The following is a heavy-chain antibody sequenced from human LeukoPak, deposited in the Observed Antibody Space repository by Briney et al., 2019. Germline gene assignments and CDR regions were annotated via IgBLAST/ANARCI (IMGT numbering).Heavy chain of an antibody. CDR1: GGSVKSYF. CDR3: ARDSFGEFVFDS. CDR2: MYTSGST. Sequence: SETLSLTCAVPGGSVKSYFWNWIRQPAGKGLEWIGIMYTSGSTNYNPSLKSRVTMSVDKSKNHFSLKLRSVTAADTAVYYCARDSFGEFVFDSWGQGTQVTVSA. J-gene: IGHJ4*02. D-gene: IGHD3-10*01. V-gene: IGHV4-4*07.